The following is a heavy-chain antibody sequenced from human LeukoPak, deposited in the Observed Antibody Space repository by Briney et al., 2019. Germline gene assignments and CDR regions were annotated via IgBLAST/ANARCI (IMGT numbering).Heavy chain of an antibody. V-gene: IGHV3-23*01. D-gene: IGHD6-13*01. CDR1: RFAFYNYA. CDR2: ISADGDNI. CDR3: ARVGIPAARNREYYYYYMDV. J-gene: IGHJ6*03. Sequence: AGGSLRLSCAASRFAFYNYAMTWIRQAPEKGLEWVSSISADGDNIKYADSAKGRFTISRDNSKNTLYLQMGSLRAEDMAVYYCARVGIPAARNREYYYYYMDVWGKGTTVTVSS.